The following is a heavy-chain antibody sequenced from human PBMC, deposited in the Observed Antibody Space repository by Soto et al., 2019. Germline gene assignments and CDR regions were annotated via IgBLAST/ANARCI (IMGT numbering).Heavy chain of an antibody. CDR3: ARDSGELGTLRGAFDI. CDR2: IWYDGSNK. Sequence: QVQLVESGGGVVQPGRSLRLSCAASGFTFSSYGMHWVRQAPGKGLEWVAVIWYDGSNKYYADSVKGRFTISRDNSKNTLYLQMNSLRAEDTAVYYCARDSGELGTLRGAFDIWGQGTMVTVSS. V-gene: IGHV3-33*01. J-gene: IGHJ3*02. CDR1: GFTFSSYG. D-gene: IGHD7-27*01.